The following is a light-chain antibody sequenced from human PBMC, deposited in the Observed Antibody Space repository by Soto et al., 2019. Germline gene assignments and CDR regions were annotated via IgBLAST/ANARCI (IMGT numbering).Light chain of an antibody. CDR1: QSISSSY. CDR2: GAS. Sequence: EIVLTQSPGTLSLSPGERATLSCRASQSISSSYLAIAWYQQKPGQPPRLLIYGASSRATGIPDRFSGSGSATDFPLTISRLEPEDSAVYYCQQHDTSPWTFGQGTRVEIK. CDR3: QQHDTSPWT. V-gene: IGKV3-20*01. J-gene: IGKJ1*01.